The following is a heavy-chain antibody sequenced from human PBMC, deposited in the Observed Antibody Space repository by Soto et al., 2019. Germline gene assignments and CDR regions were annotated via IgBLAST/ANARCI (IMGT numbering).Heavy chain of an antibody. Sequence: QITLKESGPTLVKPTETLTLTCTFSGFSLSTSGVGVGWIRQPPGKALEWLALIYWDDDKRYSPSLKSRLTITKDTSKNQVVLTMTNMDPVDTATSYCAHIREWRLAGVFDPWGQGTLVTVSS. CDR2: IYWDDDK. CDR1: GFSLSTSGVG. CDR3: AHIREWRLAGVFDP. D-gene: IGHD2-15*01. V-gene: IGHV2-5*02. J-gene: IGHJ5*02.